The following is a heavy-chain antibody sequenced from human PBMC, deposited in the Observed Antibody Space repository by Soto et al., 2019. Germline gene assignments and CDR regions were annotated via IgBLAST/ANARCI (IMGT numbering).Heavy chain of an antibody. J-gene: IGHJ6*02. Sequence: PSETLSLTCAVYGGSFSGYYWSWIRQPPGKGLEWIGEINHSGSTNYNPSLKSRVTISVDTSKNQFPLKLSSVTAADTAVYYCARDPAAYYYYYYGMDVWGQGTTVTVSS. V-gene: IGHV4-34*01. CDR2: INHSGST. CDR1: GGSFSGYY. CDR3: ARDPAAYYYYYYGMDV. D-gene: IGHD2-2*01.